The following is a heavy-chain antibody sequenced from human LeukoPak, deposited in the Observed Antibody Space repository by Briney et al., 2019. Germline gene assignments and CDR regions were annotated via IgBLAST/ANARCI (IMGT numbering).Heavy chain of an antibody. Sequence: GGSLRLSCAASGFTFDDYAMHWVRQAPGKGLEWVSLISWDGGSTYYADSVKGRFTISRDNSKNSLYLQMNSLRTEDTALYYCAKDKAMVRGVIIIPPLGDYYYYYMDVWGKGTTVTISS. CDR3: AKDKAMVRGVIIIPPLGDYYYYYMDV. D-gene: IGHD3-10*01. J-gene: IGHJ6*03. CDR1: GFTFDDYA. CDR2: ISWDGGST. V-gene: IGHV3-43D*03.